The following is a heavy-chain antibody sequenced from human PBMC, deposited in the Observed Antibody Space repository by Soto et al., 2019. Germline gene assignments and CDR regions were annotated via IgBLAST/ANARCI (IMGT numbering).Heavy chain of an antibody. J-gene: IGHJ4*02. CDR1: QFSFSSYW. Sequence: GGSLRLSCAASQFSFSSYWMHWVRQVPGKGPAWVSRINHDGSKTEYADSVKGRFTISRDNTNNTLYLQMNSLRVEDTAMYYCVREPWGFSGTWYDYWGQGTLVNVS. V-gene: IGHV3-74*01. CDR3: VREPWGFSGTWYDY. D-gene: IGHD6-13*01. CDR2: INHDGSKT.